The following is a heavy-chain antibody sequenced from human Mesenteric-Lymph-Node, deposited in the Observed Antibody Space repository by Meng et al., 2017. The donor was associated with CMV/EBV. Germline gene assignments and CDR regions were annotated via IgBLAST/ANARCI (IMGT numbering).Heavy chain of an antibody. V-gene: IGHV3-7*01. CDR3: ARLSNPSGSQQRSFDI. CDR1: GFIFSARW. Sequence: GESLKISCAASGFIFSARWMTWVRQAPGKGLEWVANIKEDESEKYYVDSVKGRFTISRDNAKNSLYLQMDSLRAEDTAVYYCARLSNPSGSQQRSFDIWGQGTMVTVSS. D-gene: IGHD1-26*01. CDR2: IKEDESEK. J-gene: IGHJ3*02.